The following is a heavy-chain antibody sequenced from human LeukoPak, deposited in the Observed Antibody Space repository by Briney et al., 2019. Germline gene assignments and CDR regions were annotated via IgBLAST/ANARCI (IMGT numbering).Heavy chain of an antibody. V-gene: IGHV4-4*07. CDR1: GGSISSNY. J-gene: IGHJ5*02. CDR3: ARVLSIVVVPGATFWFDP. Sequence: PSETLSLTCTVSGGSISSNYWSWIRQPAGKGLEWIGRISASGSTNYSPSLKSRVTMSVDTSKNQFSLKLSSVTAADTAVYHCARVLSIVVVPGATFWFDPWGQGTLVTVSS. CDR2: ISASGST. D-gene: IGHD2-2*01.